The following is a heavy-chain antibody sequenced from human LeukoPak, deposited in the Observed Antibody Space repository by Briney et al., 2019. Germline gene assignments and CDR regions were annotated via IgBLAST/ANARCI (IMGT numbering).Heavy chain of an antibody. Sequence: PGGSLRLSCATSGFTFDDYAMHWVRQAPGKGLEWVSLISGDGGSTYYADSVKGRFTISRDNSKNSLYLQMNSLRTEDTALYHCAKDRGWYDYWGQGTLVTVSS. V-gene: IGHV3-43*02. J-gene: IGHJ4*02. CDR3: AKDRGWYDY. CDR1: GFTFDDYA. CDR2: ISGDGGST. D-gene: IGHD6-19*01.